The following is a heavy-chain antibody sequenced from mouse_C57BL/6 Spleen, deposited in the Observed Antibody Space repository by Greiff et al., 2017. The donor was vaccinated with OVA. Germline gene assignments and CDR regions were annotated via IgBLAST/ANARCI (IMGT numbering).Heavy chain of an antibody. CDR3: ARDMGDYDWYFDV. V-gene: IGHV5-4*01. CDR1: GFTFSSYA. J-gene: IGHJ1*03. D-gene: IGHD2-4*01. CDR2: ISDGGSYT. Sequence: EVKVVESGGGLVKPGGSLKLSCAASGFTFSSYAMSWVRQTPEKRLEWVATISDGGSYTYYPDNVKGRFTISRDNAKNNLYLQMSHLKSEDTAMYYCARDMGDYDWYFDVWGTGTTVTVSS.